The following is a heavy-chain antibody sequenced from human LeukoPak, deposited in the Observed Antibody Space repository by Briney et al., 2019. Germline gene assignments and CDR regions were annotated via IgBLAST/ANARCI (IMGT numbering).Heavy chain of an antibody. V-gene: IGHV4-30-2*06. CDR2: IYDRGPA. CDR3: ASGDYGAGSPVMRY. Sequence: SQTLSLTCTVSGGAIASGGYSWNWIRQSPGKGLEWIGCIYDRGPAYHNPSLKSRFTISVGASNNQFSLKLTSVTAADTAVYYCASGDYGAGSPVMRYWGHGTLVIVSS. D-gene: IGHD3-10*01. J-gene: IGHJ4*01. CDR1: GGAIASGGYS.